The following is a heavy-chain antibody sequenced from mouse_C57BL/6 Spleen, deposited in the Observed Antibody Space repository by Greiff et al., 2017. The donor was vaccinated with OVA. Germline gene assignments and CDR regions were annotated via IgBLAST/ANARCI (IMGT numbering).Heavy chain of an antibody. CDR2: INYDGSST. CDR3: ARDGGLRRSTAWFAY. CDR1: GFTFSDYY. J-gene: IGHJ3*01. Sequence: DVHLVESEGGLVQPGSSMKLSCTASGFTFSDYYMAWVRQVPEKGLEWVANINYDGSSTYYLDSLKSRFIISRDNAKNILYLQMSSLKSEDTATYYCARDGGLRRSTAWFAYWGQGTLVTVSA. D-gene: IGHD2-4*01. V-gene: IGHV5-16*01.